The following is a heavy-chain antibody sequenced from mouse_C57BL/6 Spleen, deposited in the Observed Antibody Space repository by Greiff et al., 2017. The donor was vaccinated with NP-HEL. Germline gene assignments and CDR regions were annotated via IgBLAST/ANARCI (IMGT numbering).Heavy chain of an antibody. D-gene: IGHD1-1*01. J-gene: IGHJ4*01. CDR2: IWSGGST. Sequence: VKLVESGPGLVQPSQSLSITCTVSGFSLTSYGVHWVRQSPGKGLEWLGVIWSGGSTDYNAAFISRLSISKDNSKSQVFFKMNSLQADDTAIYYCARNRGTTVVDYYAMDYWGQGTSVTVSS. CDR1: GFSLTSYG. CDR3: ARNRGTTVVDYYAMDY. V-gene: IGHV2-2*01.